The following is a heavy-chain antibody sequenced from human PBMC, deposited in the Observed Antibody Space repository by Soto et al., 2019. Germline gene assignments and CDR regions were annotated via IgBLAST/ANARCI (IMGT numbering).Heavy chain of an antibody. J-gene: IGHJ6*02. Sequence: QVQLVESGGGVVQPGRSLRLSCADSGFTFSSYGMHWVRHAPGKGLEWVAVISYDGSNKYYADSVKGRFTISRDNSKNTLYLQMNSLRAEDTAVYYCAKDLAHIVVVTALYYYYVMDVWGQGTTVTVSS. V-gene: IGHV3-30*18. CDR2: ISYDGSNK. D-gene: IGHD2-21*02. CDR3: AKDLAHIVVVTALYYYYVMDV. CDR1: GFTFSSYG.